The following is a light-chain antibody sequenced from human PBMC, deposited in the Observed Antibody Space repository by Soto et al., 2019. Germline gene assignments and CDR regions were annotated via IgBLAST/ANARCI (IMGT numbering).Light chain of an antibody. V-gene: IGKV1-27*01. Sequence: DIQMTQSPSSLSASVGDRVTITCRASHDINNYLDWYQQKPGRVPKLLIYAASTLQTGVPSRFSGSGSGTVFTLTIGSLQPDDVATYYCQKCNSAPNTFGRGTRLEIK. CDR2: AAS. J-gene: IGKJ2*01. CDR3: QKCNSAPNT. CDR1: HDINNY.